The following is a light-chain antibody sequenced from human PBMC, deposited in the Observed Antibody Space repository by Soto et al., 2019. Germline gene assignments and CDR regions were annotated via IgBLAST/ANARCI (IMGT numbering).Light chain of an antibody. CDR2: AAS. Sequence: DLQMTQSPSSLSASVGDRVTITCRASQNIYSYLNWYLQKPGKAPDLLIYAASSLQSGVPSRFIGSRSGTDFTLTISSLQPGDFATYYCQQSYSTPRTFGQGTRVEIK. CDR1: QNIYSY. J-gene: IGKJ1*01. CDR3: QQSYSTPRT. V-gene: IGKV1-39*01.